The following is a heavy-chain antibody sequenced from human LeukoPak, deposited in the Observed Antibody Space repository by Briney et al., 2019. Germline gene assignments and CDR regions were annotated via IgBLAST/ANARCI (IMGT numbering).Heavy chain of an antibody. CDR2: IWYDGSNK. Sequence: PGGSLRHSCAASGFTFSSYGMHWVRQAPGKGLEWVAVIWYDGSNKYYADSVKGRFTISRDNSKNTLYLQMNSLRAEDTAVYYCARDSYGIVGAPGLDYWGQGTLVTVSS. CDR3: ARDSYGIVGAPGLDY. J-gene: IGHJ4*02. D-gene: IGHD1-26*01. V-gene: IGHV3-33*01. CDR1: GFTFSSYG.